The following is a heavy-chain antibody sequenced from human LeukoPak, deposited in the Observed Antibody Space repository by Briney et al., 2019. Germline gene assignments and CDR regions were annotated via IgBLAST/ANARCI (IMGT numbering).Heavy chain of an antibody. CDR3: ARGPSITMIRGGQWYYYMDV. V-gene: IGHV1-69*13. CDR2: IIPIFGTA. Sequence: ASVTVSCKASGYTFTGYYMHWVRQAPGQGLEWMGGIIPIFGTANYAQKFQGRVTITADESTSTAYMELSSLRSEDTAVYYCARGPSITMIRGGQWYYYMDVWGKGTTVTISS. D-gene: IGHD3-10*01. J-gene: IGHJ6*03. CDR1: GYTFTGYY.